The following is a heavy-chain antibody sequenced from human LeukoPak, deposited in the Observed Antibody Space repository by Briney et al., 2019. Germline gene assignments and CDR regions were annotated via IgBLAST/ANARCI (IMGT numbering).Heavy chain of an antibody. CDR3: ARGPNEWLLMHNWFDP. J-gene: IGHJ5*02. V-gene: IGHV4-59*12. D-gene: IGHD3-3*01. CDR1: GGSISSYY. Sequence: SETLSLTCTVSGGSISSYYWSWIRQPPGKGLEWIGCIYYSGSTNYNPSLKSRVTISVDTSKNQFSLKLSSVTAADTAVYYCARGPNEWLLMHNWFDPWGQGTLVTVSS. CDR2: IYYSGST.